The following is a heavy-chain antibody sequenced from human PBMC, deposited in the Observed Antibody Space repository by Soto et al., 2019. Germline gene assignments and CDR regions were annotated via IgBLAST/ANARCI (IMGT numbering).Heavy chain of an antibody. Sequence: ASVKVSCKAYGYTFTDYYMHWVRQAPGQGLEWMGWINPNSGGTNYAQKFQGRVTMTRDTSISTAYMEVSRLRSDDTAVYYCAGAVSTLLYYFDCWGQGTLVTVSS. CDR2: INPNSGGT. CDR3: AGAVSTLLYYFDC. CDR1: GYTFTDYY. V-gene: IGHV1-2*02. D-gene: IGHD4-17*01. J-gene: IGHJ4*02.